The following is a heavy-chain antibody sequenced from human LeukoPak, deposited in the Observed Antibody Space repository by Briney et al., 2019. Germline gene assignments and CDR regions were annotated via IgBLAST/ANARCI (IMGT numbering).Heavy chain of an antibody. CDR3: ARRASLWSGLSDAFDI. CDR2: INHSGST. J-gene: IGHJ3*02. V-gene: IGHV4-34*01. CDR1: GGSCSGYY. D-gene: IGHD3-3*01. Sequence: SETLSLTCAVYGGSCSGYYWSWIRQPPGKGLEWIGEINHSGSTNYNPSLKSRVTISVDTSKNQFSLKLSSVTAADTAVYYCARRASLWSGLSDAFDIWGQGTMVTVSS.